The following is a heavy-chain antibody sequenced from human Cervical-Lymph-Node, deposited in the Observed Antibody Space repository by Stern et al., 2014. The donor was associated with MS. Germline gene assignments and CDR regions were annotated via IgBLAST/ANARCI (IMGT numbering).Heavy chain of an antibody. CDR3: VAYSSGDNINY. D-gene: IGHD6-19*01. Sequence: QMQLVQSGGGVVQPGRSLRLSCVASGLTFSSHGMHWVRQAPGKGLEWVAVIWYDGSNEKYVDSVKGRFTISRDNSKDTLYLQMNSLRAEDTAVYYCVAYSSGDNINYWGQGTLVTVSS. CDR2: IWYDGSNE. CDR1: GLTFSSHG. V-gene: IGHV3-33*01. J-gene: IGHJ4*02.